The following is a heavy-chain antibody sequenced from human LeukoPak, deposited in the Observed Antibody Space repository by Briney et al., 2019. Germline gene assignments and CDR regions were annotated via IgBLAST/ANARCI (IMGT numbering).Heavy chain of an antibody. D-gene: IGHD6-19*01. CDR1: GFTFSSYG. Sequence: GGSLRLSCAASGFTFSSYGMHWVRQAPGKGLEWVAVIWYDGSNKYYADSVKGRFTISRDNSKNTLYLQMNSLRAEDTAVYYCARARRIAVAGYFDYWGQGTLVTVSS. CDR3: ARARRIAVAGYFDY. J-gene: IGHJ4*02. V-gene: IGHV3-33*01. CDR2: IWYDGSNK.